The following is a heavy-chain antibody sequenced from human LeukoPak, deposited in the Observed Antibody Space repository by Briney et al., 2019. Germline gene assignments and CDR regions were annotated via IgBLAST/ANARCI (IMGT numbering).Heavy chain of an antibody. CDR1: GFTLSSYE. CDR2: ISSTGRTI. Sequence: GGSLRLSCAASGFTLSSYEMNWVRQAPGKGLEWVSYISSTGRTIYYADSVKGRFTISRDNAKNSLYLQVNSLRAEDTAVYYCARGLSIYYFDFWGQGTLVTVSS. D-gene: IGHD3-10*01. V-gene: IGHV3-48*03. CDR3: ARGLSIYYFDF. J-gene: IGHJ4*02.